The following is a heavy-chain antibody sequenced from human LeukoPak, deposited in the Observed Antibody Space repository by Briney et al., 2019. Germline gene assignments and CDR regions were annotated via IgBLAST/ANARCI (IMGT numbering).Heavy chain of an antibody. J-gene: IGHJ6*03. V-gene: IGHV1-2*02. CDR1: GYTFTGYY. D-gene: IGHD6-13*01. CDR2: INPNSGGT. CDR3: AKVRGIAAAGPYYYYYMDV. Sequence: ASVKVSCKASGYTFTGYYMHWVRQAPGQGLEWMGWINPNSGGTNYAQKFQGRVTMTRDTSISTAYMELSRLRSDDTAVYYCAKVRGIAAAGPYYYYYMDVWGKGTTVTISS.